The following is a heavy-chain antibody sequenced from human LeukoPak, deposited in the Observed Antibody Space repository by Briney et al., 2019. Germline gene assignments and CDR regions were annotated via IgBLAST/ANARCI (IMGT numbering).Heavy chain of an antibody. CDR1: GFIFSSYS. Sequence: GGSLRLSCAAPGFIFSSYSMNWVRQAPGKGLEWVSFISSSSGYIYYADSVKGRFTISRDNAKNSLHLQINTLRAEDRAAYYCRRDPGNYYGMDVWGQGTTVTVSS. CDR3: RRDPGNYYGMDV. D-gene: IGHD2/OR15-2a*01. V-gene: IGHV3-21*01. J-gene: IGHJ6*02. CDR2: ISSSSGYI.